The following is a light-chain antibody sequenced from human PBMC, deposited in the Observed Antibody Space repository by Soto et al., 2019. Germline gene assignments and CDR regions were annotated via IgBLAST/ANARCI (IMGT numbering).Light chain of an antibody. CDR2: AVS. CDR1: QSISTY. Sequence: IQMTQSPSSLSASVGDRVTITCRASQSISTYLNWYQQKPGEAPKLLIYAVSRLQSGVPSRFSGSGSGTDFTLTISTLQPEDFATYFCQQSNSIPLTFGGGTKVDIK. CDR3: QQSNSIPLT. V-gene: IGKV1-39*01. J-gene: IGKJ4*01.